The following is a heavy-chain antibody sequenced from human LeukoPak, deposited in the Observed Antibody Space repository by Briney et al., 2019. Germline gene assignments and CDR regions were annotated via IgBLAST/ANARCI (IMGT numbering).Heavy chain of an antibody. Sequence: SETLSLTCTVSDDSITIYYWTWLRQPPGKGLEWIGYIDHTGSTNYNPSLNSRVAISRDTSKNHFSLELTSATAADTAVYYCARGVNSGYFDYCGQGTLVTVSS. CDR1: DDSITIYY. J-gene: IGHJ4*02. D-gene: IGHD1-26*01. CDR3: ARGVNSGYFDY. V-gene: IGHV4-59*01. CDR2: IDHTGST.